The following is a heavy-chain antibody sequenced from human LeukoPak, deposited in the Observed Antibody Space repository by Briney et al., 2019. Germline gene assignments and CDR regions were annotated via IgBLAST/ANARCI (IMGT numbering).Heavy chain of an antibody. J-gene: IGHJ4*02. V-gene: IGHV3-30*18. Sequence: GSLRLSCAASGFTFSSYGMHWVRQAPGKGLEWGAVISYDGSNKYYADSVKGRFTISRDNSKNTVYLQLNSLRAGDTAIYYCTKDRRGPAAGTWYFDSWGQGTLVTVSS. CDR3: TKDRRGPAAGTWYFDS. D-gene: IGHD6-13*01. CDR2: ISYDGSNK. CDR1: GFTFSSYG.